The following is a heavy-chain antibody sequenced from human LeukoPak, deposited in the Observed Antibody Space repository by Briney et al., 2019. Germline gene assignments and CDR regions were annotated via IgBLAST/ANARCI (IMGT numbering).Heavy chain of an antibody. V-gene: IGHV3-30-3*01. CDR3: ARTKVIKGASLDY. D-gene: IGHD2/OR15-2a*01. Sequence: PGGPLRLSCAASGFSFSKYAMHWVRQAPGKGLEWVAVISFDETKKYYADSVKGRFTISRDNSNNTLFLQMNSLKTEDTAVYFCARTKVIKGASLDYWGQGSLVTVSS. CDR2: ISFDETKK. J-gene: IGHJ4*02. CDR1: GFSFSKYA.